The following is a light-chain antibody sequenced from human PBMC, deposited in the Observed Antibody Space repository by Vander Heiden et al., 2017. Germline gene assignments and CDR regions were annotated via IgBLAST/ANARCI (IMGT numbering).Light chain of an antibody. V-gene: IGLV1-44*01. Sequence: QSVLTQPPSASGTPGQRVTISCSGSSSNIGSNTVNWYQQLPGTAPKLLIYSSNQRPSGVADRFSGSKSGTSAALAISGLQSEDEADYYCAAWDDSLNGPVFGGGTKLTVL. CDR2: SSN. CDR3: AAWDDSLNGPV. J-gene: IGLJ3*02. CDR1: SSNIGSNT.